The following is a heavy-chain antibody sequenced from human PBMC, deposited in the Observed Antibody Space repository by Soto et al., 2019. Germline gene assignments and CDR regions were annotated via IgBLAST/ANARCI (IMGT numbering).Heavy chain of an antibody. J-gene: IGHJ6*02. CDR2: IIPIFGTA. Sequence: QVQLVQSGAEVKKPGSSVKVSCKASGGTFSSYAISWVRQAPGQGLEWMGGIIPIFGTANYAQKFQGRVTITADKSTSTAYMELSSLRSDDTAVYYCARETAARGYYYYGMDVWGQGTTVTGSS. D-gene: IGHD6-6*01. CDR3: ARETAARGYYYYGMDV. CDR1: GGTFSSYA. V-gene: IGHV1-69*06.